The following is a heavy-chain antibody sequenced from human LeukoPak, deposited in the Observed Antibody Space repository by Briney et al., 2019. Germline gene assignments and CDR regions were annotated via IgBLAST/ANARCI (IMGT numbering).Heavy chain of an antibody. CDR2: ISGSGART. D-gene: IGHD5-18*01. V-gene: IGHV3-23*01. CDR1: GFTFSSYG. J-gene: IGHJ4*02. CDR3: TTDRLQLFAY. Sequence: GGSLRLSCAASGFTFSSYGMSWVRQAPGKGLEWVSAISGSGARTYYADSVKGRFTISRDNSKNTLYLQMNSLKTEDTVVYYCTTDRLQLFAYWGQGTLVTVSS.